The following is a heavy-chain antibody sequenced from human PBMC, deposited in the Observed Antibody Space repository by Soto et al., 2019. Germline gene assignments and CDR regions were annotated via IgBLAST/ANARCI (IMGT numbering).Heavy chain of an antibody. CDR3: ARGPAGDKVDY. Sequence: SETLSLTCAVSGGSISSGGYSWSWIRQPPGKGLEWIGYMYHSGSTYSNPSLTSRVTISVDTSKNQFSLRLSFVTAADTAVYYCARGPAGDKVDYWGQGTLVTVSS. D-gene: IGHD7-27*01. V-gene: IGHV4-30-2*05. J-gene: IGHJ4*02. CDR2: MYHSGST. CDR1: GGSISSGGYS.